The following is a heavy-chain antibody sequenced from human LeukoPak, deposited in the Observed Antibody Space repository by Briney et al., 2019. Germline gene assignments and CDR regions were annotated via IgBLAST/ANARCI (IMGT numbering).Heavy chain of an antibody. Sequence: PGGSLRLSCAASGFTFSSYWMHWVRQAPGKGLVWVSRINSDGSSTSYADSVKGRFTISRDNAKNTLYLQMNSLRAEDTAVYYCATIRRVLLWFGEVNGFYDYWGQGTLVTVSS. CDR3: ATIRRVLLWFGEVNGFYDY. V-gene: IGHV3-74*01. J-gene: IGHJ4*02. D-gene: IGHD3-10*01. CDR2: INSDGSST. CDR1: GFTFSSYW.